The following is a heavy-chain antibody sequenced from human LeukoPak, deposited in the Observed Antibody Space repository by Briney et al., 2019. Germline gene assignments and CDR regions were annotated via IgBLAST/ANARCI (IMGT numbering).Heavy chain of an antibody. CDR1: GGSISSTGHY. CDR3: AGRVGASIWTGMDL. V-gene: IGHV4-39*01. CDR2: IHYSGNT. D-gene: IGHD1-26*01. J-gene: IGHJ5*02. Sequence: SETLSLTCTVSGGSISSTGHYWGWIRQPPGKGLEWIGSIHYSGNTNYNPSLKSPVTISVDTSKNQFSLKLTSVTAADTAVYYCAGRVGASIWTGMDLWGQGTLVTVSS.